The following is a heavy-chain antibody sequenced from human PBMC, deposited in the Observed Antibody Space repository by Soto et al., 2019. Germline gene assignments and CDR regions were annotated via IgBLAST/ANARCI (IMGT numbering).Heavy chain of an antibody. CDR1: GFTLSSHW. D-gene: IGHD2-2*01. Sequence: EVQLVESGGDLVQPGGSLRLSCAASGFTLSSHWMHWVRQVPGKGLVWVARVNIDGGTTSYADGVKGRFNSSRVNAKISVFYDMDGLSTEDTSTYYCASEAGYCSRTSCYRRAFVLLGQGTMVTVSP. CDR2: VNIDGGTT. J-gene: IGHJ3*01. CDR3: ASEAGYCSRTSCYRRAFVL. V-gene: IGHV3-74*01.